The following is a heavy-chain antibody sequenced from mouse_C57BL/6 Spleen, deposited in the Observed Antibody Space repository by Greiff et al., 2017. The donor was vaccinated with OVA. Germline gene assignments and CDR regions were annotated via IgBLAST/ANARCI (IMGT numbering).Heavy chain of an antibody. J-gene: IGHJ3*01. CDR3: ASRGDYDGTFAY. Sequence: EVKLVESGPGMVKPSQSLSLTCTVTGYSITSGYDWHWIRHFPGNKLEWMGYISYSGSTNYNPSLKSRISITHDTSKNHFFLKLNSVTTEDTATYYCASRGDYDGTFAYWGQGTLVTVSA. D-gene: IGHD2-4*01. CDR1: GYSITSGYD. V-gene: IGHV3-1*01. CDR2: ISYSGST.